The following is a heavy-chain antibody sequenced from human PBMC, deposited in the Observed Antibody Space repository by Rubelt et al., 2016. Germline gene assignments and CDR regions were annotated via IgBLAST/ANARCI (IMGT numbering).Heavy chain of an antibody. Sequence: EVQLVESGGDLVQPGGSLRLPCAASGFTFSSYWMHWVRQAPGKGLVWAARVDTHGTSTRYAESVKGRLTISRDKAKNTLYLQVNGLRADDTAVYYCARNMAAAAPGAFDHWGQGSLVTVSS. CDR2: VDTHGTST. J-gene: IGHJ4*02. CDR3: ARNMAAAAPGAFDH. V-gene: IGHV3-74*01. CDR1: GFTFSSYW. D-gene: IGHD6-13*01.